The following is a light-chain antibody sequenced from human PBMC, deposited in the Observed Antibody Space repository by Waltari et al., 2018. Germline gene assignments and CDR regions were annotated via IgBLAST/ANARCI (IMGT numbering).Light chain of an antibody. Sequence: EIVLTQSPVTLSLAPGERATLSCWASQSVGSSLAWYQQKPGQAPRFLMYDASNRATGVPARFNGSGSGTDFTLTIISLQSEDSAVYYCQQRSNWPPITFGQGTRLEIK. V-gene: IGKV3-11*01. CDR2: DAS. CDR1: QSVGSS. J-gene: IGKJ5*01. CDR3: QQRSNWPPIT.